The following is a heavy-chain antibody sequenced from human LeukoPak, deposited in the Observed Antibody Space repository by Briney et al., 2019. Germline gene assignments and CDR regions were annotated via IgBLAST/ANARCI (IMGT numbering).Heavy chain of an antibody. CDR3: AKRGEHSRGWYYVDY. CDR2: ISYDGSTK. Sequence: GGSLRLSCAASGFTFSNYGMNWVRQAPGKGLEWVTFISYDGSTKYYADSAKGRFTISRDNSKNTLYLQMNSLRAEDTAVYYCAKRGEHSRGWYYVDYWGQGTLVSVSS. D-gene: IGHD6-19*01. CDR1: GFTFSNYG. J-gene: IGHJ4*02. V-gene: IGHV3-30*18.